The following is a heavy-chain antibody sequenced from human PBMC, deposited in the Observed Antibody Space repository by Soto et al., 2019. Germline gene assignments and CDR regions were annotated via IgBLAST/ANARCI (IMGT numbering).Heavy chain of an antibody. CDR3: AKFPHYGDRPYYFDY. CDR1: GFTFSSYA. D-gene: IGHD4-17*01. CDR2: ISGGGGST. J-gene: IGHJ4*02. V-gene: IGHV3-23*01. Sequence: GGSLRLSCAASGFTFSSYAMSWVRQAPGKGLEWVSAISGGGGSTYYADSVKGRFTISRDNSKNTLYLQMNSLRAEDTAVYYCAKFPHYGDRPYYFDYWGQGTLVTVSS.